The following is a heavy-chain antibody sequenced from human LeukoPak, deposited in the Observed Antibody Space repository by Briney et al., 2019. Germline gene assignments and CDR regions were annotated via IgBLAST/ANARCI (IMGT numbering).Heavy chain of an antibody. CDR1: GFTFSSYS. CDR2: ISSSSSYI. Sequence: PGGSLRLSCAASGFTFSSYSMNWVRQAPGKGLEWVSSISSSSSYIYYADSLKGRFTISRDNSKNTLFLHMNGLRAEDTAVYYCARGGSHPYTTNYYMDVWGTGTTVTISS. D-gene: IGHD1-14*01. J-gene: IGHJ6*03. V-gene: IGHV3-21*04. CDR3: ARGGSHPYTTNYYMDV.